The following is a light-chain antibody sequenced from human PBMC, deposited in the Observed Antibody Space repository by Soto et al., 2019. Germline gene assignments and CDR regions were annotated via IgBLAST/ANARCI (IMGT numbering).Light chain of an antibody. J-gene: IGKJ2*01. Sequence: DIQMTQSPSTLSASVGDRVTITCRASQTIDNWLARYQQIPGKAPNLLIYKVSSLDSGVPSRFSGSGSGTEFTLTITSLQPEDFATYYCQQYKAYPYTFAQGTKLQIK. CDR3: QQYKAYPYT. CDR2: KVS. CDR1: QTIDNW. V-gene: IGKV1-5*03.